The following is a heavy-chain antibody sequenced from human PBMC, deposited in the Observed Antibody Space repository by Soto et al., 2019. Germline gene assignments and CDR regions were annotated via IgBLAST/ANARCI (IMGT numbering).Heavy chain of an antibody. Sequence: LGTLSPTRAVYCGAFPGFYLGWVRPPPGEGLEWIGEINHSGSTNYNPSLKSRVTISVDTSKNQFSLKLSSVTAADTAVYYCARGLQMVAIIPYSFDPWGQGTLVTVSS. J-gene: IGHJ5*02. CDR1: CGAFPGFY. D-gene: IGHD2-8*01. V-gene: IGHV4-34*01. CDR2: INHSGST. CDR3: ARGLQMVAIIPYSFDP.